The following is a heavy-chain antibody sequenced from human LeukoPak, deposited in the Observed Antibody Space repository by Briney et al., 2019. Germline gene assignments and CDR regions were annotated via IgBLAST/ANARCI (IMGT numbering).Heavy chain of an antibody. J-gene: IGHJ6*02. Sequence: ASVKVSCKESGYTFTSYYMHWVRQAPGQGLEWTGIINPSGGSTSYAQKFQGRVTMTRDTSTSTVYMELSSLRSEDTAVYYCARSYYGSGSSYYYGMDVWGQGTTVTVSS. CDR1: GYTFTSYY. CDR3: ARSYYGSGSSYYYGMDV. CDR2: INPSGGST. D-gene: IGHD3-10*01. V-gene: IGHV1-46*01.